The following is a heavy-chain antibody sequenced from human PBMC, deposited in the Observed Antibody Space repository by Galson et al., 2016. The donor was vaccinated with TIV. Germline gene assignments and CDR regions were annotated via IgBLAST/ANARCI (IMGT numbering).Heavy chain of an antibody. J-gene: IGHJ4*02. CDR3: ARRFDY. CDR2: INEDGSEI. CDR1: GFTSSAYW. V-gene: IGHV3-7*01. Sequence: SLRLSCAASGFTSSAYWMNWVRQVPGKGLEWLTNINEDGSEIYYVDSVRGRFTISRDNAKNLLYLEMNGLRDEDTAVYYCARRFDYWGQGILVTVSS.